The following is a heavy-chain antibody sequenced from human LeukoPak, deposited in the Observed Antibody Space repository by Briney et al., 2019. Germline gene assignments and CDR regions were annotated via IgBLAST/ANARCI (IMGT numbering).Heavy chain of an antibody. Sequence: GGSLRLSCAASGFTFGTYSMNWVRQAPGKGLEWFSYISSGSGTIYYADSVKGRFTISRDNAKNSLYLQMNSLRAEDTAVYYCARGSGTYSLGFDYWGQGTLVTVSS. CDR2: ISSGSGTI. D-gene: IGHD1-26*01. CDR3: ARGSGTYSLGFDY. V-gene: IGHV3-48*01. CDR1: GFTFGTYS. J-gene: IGHJ4*02.